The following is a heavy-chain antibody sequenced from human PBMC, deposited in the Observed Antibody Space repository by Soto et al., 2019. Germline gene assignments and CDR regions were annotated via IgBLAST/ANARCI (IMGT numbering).Heavy chain of an antibody. CDR3: ARQYQVDPYYYYGMDV. D-gene: IGHD2-2*01. V-gene: IGHV5-51*01. J-gene: IGHJ6*02. CDR2: IYPGDSDT. Sequence: PGESLKISCKGSGYSFTSYWIGWVRQMPGKGLEWMGIIYPGDSDTRYSPSFQGQVTISADKSISTAYLQWSSLKASDTAMYYCARQYQVDPYYYYGMDVWGQGTTVTVSS. CDR1: GYSFTSYW.